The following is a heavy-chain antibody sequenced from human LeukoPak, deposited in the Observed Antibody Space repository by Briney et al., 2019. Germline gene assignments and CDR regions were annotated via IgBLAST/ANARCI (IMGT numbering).Heavy chain of an antibody. J-gene: IGHJ4*02. CDR1: GFTFSSYA. D-gene: IGHD6-13*01. V-gene: IGHV3-23*01. Sequence: GGSLRLSCAASGFTFSSYAMSWVRQAPGKGLEWVSAISGSDGSTYYADSVKGRFTISRDNAKNSLYLQMNSLRAEDTAVYYCARDRSWPIYFDYWGQGTLVTVSS. CDR3: ARDRSWPIYFDY. CDR2: ISGSDGST.